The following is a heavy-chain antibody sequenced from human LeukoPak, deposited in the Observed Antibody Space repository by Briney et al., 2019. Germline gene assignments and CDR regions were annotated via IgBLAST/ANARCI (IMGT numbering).Heavy chain of an antibody. CDR2: IRYDGNSE. J-gene: IGHJ6*02. Sequence: PGGSLRLSCAASGFTFSSNGMHWVRQAPGKGLEWVAFIRYDGNSEFYVDSVKGRFTISRDNVKNVLYLQMNSLRPEDTALYYCAKDLSSAITSALVLDVWGQGTTVTVSS. CDR1: GFTFSSNG. V-gene: IGHV3-30*02. CDR3: AKDLSSAITSALVLDV. D-gene: IGHD3-22*01.